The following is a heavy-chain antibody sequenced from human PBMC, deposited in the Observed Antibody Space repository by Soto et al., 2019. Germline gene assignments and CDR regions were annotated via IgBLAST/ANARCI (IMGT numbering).Heavy chain of an antibody. Sequence: GGSLRLSCAASGFTFSRYGMHWVRQAPGKGLEWVALIWNDGIRKVYVDSVKGRFTISRDNSKNTLDLQMNSLRADDTAVYYCARDLPHNWFDPWGQGTLVTVSS. J-gene: IGHJ5*02. CDR3: ARDLPHNWFDP. V-gene: IGHV3-33*01. CDR1: GFTFSRYG. CDR2: IWNDGIRK.